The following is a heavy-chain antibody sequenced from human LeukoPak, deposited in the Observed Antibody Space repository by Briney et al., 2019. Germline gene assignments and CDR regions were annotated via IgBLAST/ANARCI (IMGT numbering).Heavy chain of an antibody. V-gene: IGHV3-23*01. CDR1: GFTFSNYW. J-gene: IGHJ2*01. Sequence: GGSLRLSCAASGFTFSNYWMSWVRRAPGKGLEWVSTISGSGGSTYYADSVKGRFTISRDNSKNTLYLQMNSLRAEDTAVHYCARERYDSSGHWHFDLWGRGTLVTVSS. CDR3: ARERYDSSGHWHFDL. CDR2: ISGSGGST. D-gene: IGHD3-22*01.